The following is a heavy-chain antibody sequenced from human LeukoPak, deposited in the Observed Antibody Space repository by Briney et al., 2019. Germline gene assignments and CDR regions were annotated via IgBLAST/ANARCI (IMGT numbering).Heavy chain of an antibody. J-gene: IGHJ1*01. D-gene: IGHD3-22*01. CDR3: ARQVGSFTMMP. CDR1: GVSISSYY. V-gene: IGHV4-4*07. CDR2: IYTSGST. Sequence: SETLSLTCTVSGVSISSYYWSWIRQPAGKGLERIGRIYTSGSTNYNSSLKSRVTMSVDTSKNQFSLKLSSVTAADMAVYYCARQVGSFTMMPWGQGTLVTVSS.